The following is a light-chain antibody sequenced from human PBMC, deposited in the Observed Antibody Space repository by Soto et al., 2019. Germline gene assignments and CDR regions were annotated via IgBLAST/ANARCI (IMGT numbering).Light chain of an antibody. CDR1: SSDVGGYNY. V-gene: IGLV2-8*01. J-gene: IGLJ2*01. CDR2: EVN. CDR3: SSYAGSNIHVL. Sequence: QSALTQPPSASGSLGRSVTMSCTGTSSDVGGYNYVSWYQQHPGKAPKLIIYEVNNRPSGVPDRFSGSKSGNTASLTVSGLQAEDEADYYCSSYAGSNIHVLFGGGTKLTVL.